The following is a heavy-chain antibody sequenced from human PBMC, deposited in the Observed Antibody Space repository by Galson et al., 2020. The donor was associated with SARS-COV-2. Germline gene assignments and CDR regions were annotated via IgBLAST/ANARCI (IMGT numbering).Heavy chain of an antibody. Sequence: ESGLTLVKPTQTLTLTRTFSGFSLSTSGMCVSWIRHPPGKALEWLARIDCDDDKYYSTSLNTRHTISKETSKNQVVLTKTNMDPVDTATCYCARTAEAAAGSVYYYGMDVWGQGTTVTVSS. D-gene: IGHD6-13*01. CDR1: GFSLSTSGMC. CDR2: IDCDDDK. J-gene: IGHJ6*02. CDR3: ARTAEAAAGSVYYYGMDV. V-gene: IGHV2-70*11.